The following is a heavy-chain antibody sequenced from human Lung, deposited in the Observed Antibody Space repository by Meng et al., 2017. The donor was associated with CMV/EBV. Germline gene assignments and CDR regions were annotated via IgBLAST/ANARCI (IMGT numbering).Heavy chain of an antibody. D-gene: IGHD3-10*01. J-gene: IGHJ6*02. CDR2: IYYSGST. CDR1: GGSISSYY. CDR3: ASGKYYYGSGSYYNYYYYGMDV. Sequence: SXTLSLXCTVSGGSISSYYWSWIRQPPGKGLEWIGYIYYSGSTNYNPSLKSRVTISVDTSKNQFSLKLSSVTAADTAVYYCASGKYYYGSGSYYNYYYYGMDVXGQGXTVTVSS. V-gene: IGHV4-59*01.